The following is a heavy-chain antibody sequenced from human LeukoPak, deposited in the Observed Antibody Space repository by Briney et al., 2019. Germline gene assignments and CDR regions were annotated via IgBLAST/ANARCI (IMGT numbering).Heavy chain of an antibody. D-gene: IGHD3-16*01. V-gene: IGHV1-69*06. J-gene: IGHJ6*03. CDR1: GGTFSSYA. CDR3: ARGGGAQYYYYMDV. Sequence: GSSVEVSCKASGGTFSSYAISWVRQAPGQGLEWMGRIIPIFGTANYAQKFQGRVTITADKSTSTAYMELSSLRSEDTAVYYCARGGGAQYYYYMDVWGKGTTVTVSS. CDR2: IIPIFGTA.